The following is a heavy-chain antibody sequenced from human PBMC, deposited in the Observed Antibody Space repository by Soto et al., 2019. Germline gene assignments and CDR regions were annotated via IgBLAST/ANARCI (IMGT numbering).Heavy chain of an antibody. J-gene: IGHJ3*02. CDR2: IYYSGNT. D-gene: IGHD3-10*01. V-gene: IGHV4-39*01. CDR1: GGSISSDIHY. Sequence: QLQLQESGPGLVKPSETLSLTCTVSGGSISSDIHYWGWIRQPPGKGLEWIGTIYYSGNTYYNPSLRSRVTISVDTSKNQFSLRLTSVTAADTAVYYCARHTDCGSGSSCLGSDNMDTDAFDIWGQGTMVTVS. CDR3: ARHTDCGSGSSCLGSDNMDTDAFDI.